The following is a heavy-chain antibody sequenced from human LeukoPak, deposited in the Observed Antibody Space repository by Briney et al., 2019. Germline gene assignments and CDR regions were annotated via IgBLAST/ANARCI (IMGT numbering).Heavy chain of an antibody. Sequence: SETLSLTCTVSGGSISSYYWSWIRQPPGKGLEWIGYIYYSGSTNYNPSLKSRVTISVDTSKNQFSLKLSSVTAADTAVYYCARAVPPPLKIAAAGTGYFIDYWGQGTLVTVSS. V-gene: IGHV4-59*01. J-gene: IGHJ4*02. CDR2: IYYSGST. CDR1: GGSISSYY. D-gene: IGHD6-13*01. CDR3: ARAVPPPLKIAAAGTGYFIDY.